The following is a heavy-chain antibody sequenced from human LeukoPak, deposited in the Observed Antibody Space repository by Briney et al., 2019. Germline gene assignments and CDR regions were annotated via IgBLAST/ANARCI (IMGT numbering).Heavy chain of an antibody. V-gene: IGHV3-23*01. D-gene: IGHD1-1*01. CDR2: ISGSGGST. Sequence: GGSLRHSCAPPGSPFSPHIMTSVRHSLLMLLEWVSAISGSGGSTYYAYSVTCWCTISRYNSKNTLYLQMNSMGADDTAVYYCAKANWRYFDYWGQGTLVTVSS. CDR1: GSPFSPHI. J-gene: IGHJ4*02. CDR3: AKANWRYFDY.